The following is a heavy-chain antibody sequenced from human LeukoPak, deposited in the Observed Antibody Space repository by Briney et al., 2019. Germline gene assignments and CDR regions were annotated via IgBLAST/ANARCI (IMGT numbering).Heavy chain of an antibody. J-gene: IGHJ5*02. CDR2: INPNSGGT. Sequence: ASVKVSCKASGYTFTGYYMHWVRQAPGQGLEWVGWINPNSGGTNYAQKFQGRVTMTRDTSISTAYMELSRLRSDDTAVYYCARDMVRGPFWFDPWGQGTLVTVSS. V-gene: IGHV1-2*02. D-gene: IGHD3-10*01. CDR1: GYTFTGYY. CDR3: ARDMVRGPFWFDP.